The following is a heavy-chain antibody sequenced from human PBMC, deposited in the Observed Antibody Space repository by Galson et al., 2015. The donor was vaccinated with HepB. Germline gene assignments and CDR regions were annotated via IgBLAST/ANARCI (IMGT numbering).Heavy chain of an antibody. D-gene: IGHD5-24*01. V-gene: IGHV3-23*01. CDR2: ISSSGEKI. J-gene: IGHJ4*02. CDR3: AKGGRDDYNDNFQYFDY. CDR1: GFTFSNYG. Sequence: SLRLSCATSGFTFSNYGMTWVRQAPGKGLEWVSIISSSGEKICYADSVKGRFTVSRDNPKNTLYLQMNGLRGEDSAVYFCAKGGRDDYNDNFQYFDYWGQGILVTVSS.